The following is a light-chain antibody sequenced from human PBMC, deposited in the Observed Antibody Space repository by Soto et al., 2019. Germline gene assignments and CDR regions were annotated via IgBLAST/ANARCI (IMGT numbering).Light chain of an antibody. Sequence: QTVVTQEPSFSVSPGRTVTLTCGLTSGPVSRNYYPSWYQQTPGQAPRTLIYSTNIRSSGVPDRFSGSILGNKAALTITGAQADDESAYYCVLYMGSGIWVFGGGTQLTVL. CDR1: SGPVSRNYY. J-gene: IGLJ3*02. V-gene: IGLV8-61*01. CDR2: STN. CDR3: VLYMGSGIWV.